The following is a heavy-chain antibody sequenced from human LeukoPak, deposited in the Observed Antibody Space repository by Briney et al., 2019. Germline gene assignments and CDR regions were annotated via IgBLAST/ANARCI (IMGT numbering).Heavy chain of an antibody. V-gene: IGHV1-2*02. J-gene: IGHJ4*02. Sequence: ASVKASCKASGYTFTGYYMHWVRQAPGQGLEWMGWINPNSGGTNYAQKFQGRVTMTRDTSISTAYMELSRLRSDDTAVYYCARDGVGYCSSTSCLPIDYWGQGTLVTVSS. CDR2: INPNSGGT. CDR3: ARDGVGYCSSTSCLPIDY. CDR1: GYTFTGYY. D-gene: IGHD2-2*01.